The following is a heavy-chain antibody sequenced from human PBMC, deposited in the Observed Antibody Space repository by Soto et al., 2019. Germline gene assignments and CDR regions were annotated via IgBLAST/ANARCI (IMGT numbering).Heavy chain of an antibody. CDR1: GFNFSGHG. Sequence: GGPLRLLCAASGFNFSGHGMRCVRQAPGKGLEWVAVISYDGSNKYYADSVKGRFTISRDNSKNTLYLQMNSLRAEDTAVYYCAKDLYCSGGSCFNLPYYYYYGMDVWGQGPTVSVSS. J-gene: IGHJ6*02. CDR3: AKDLYCSGGSCFNLPYYYYYGMDV. CDR2: ISYDGSNK. V-gene: IGHV3-30*18. D-gene: IGHD2-15*01.